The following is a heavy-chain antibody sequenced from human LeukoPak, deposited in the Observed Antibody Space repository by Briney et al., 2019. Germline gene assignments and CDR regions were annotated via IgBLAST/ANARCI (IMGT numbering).Heavy chain of an antibody. CDR2: IYTSGST. V-gene: IGHV4-4*07. CDR1: GGSISSYY. CDR3: ARVGTYSGSHYYYMDV. J-gene: IGHJ6*03. D-gene: IGHD1-26*01. Sequence: SETLSLTCTVSGGSISSYYWSWIRQPAGKGLEWIGRIYTSGSTNYNPSLKSRVTLSVDTSKNQFSLKLSSVTAADTAVYYCARVGTYSGSHYYYMDVWGKGTTVTVSS.